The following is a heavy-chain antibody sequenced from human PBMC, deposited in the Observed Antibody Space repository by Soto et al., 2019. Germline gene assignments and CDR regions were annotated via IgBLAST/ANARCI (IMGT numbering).Heavy chain of an antibody. Sequence: LRLSCAASGFTFSSYSMNWVRQAPGKGLEWVSSISSSSSYIYYADSVKGRFTISRDNAKNSLYLQMNSLRAEDTAVYYCARAPPQITMVRGVPYYFDYWGQGTLVTVSS. D-gene: IGHD3-10*01. J-gene: IGHJ4*02. CDR3: ARAPPQITMVRGVPYYFDY. V-gene: IGHV3-21*01. CDR2: ISSSSSYI. CDR1: GFTFSSYS.